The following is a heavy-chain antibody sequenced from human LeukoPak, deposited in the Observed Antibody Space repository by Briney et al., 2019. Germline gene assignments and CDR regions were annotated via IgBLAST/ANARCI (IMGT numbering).Heavy chain of an antibody. CDR1: GGSISSSNW. CDR3: ASSNDYGDYSGEYYFDY. D-gene: IGHD4-17*01. Sequence: SETLSLTCAVSGGSISSSNWWSWVRQPPGKGLEWIGEIYHSGSTNYNPSLKSRVTISVDKSKNQFSLKLSSVTAADTAVYYCASSNDYGDYSGEYYFDYWGQGTLVTVSS. CDR2: IYHSGST. V-gene: IGHV4-4*02. J-gene: IGHJ4*02.